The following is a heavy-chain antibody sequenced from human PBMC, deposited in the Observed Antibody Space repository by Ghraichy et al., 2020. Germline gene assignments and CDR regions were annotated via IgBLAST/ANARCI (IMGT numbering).Heavy chain of an antibody. CDR3: ATPRGNYYGSETKTGYYYGMDV. CDR1: GGTFSSYAISYA. CDR2: IIPIFGTA. Sequence: SVKVSCKASGGTFSSYAISYAITWVRQAPGQGLEWMGGIIPIFGTANYAQKFQGRVTITADESTSTAYMELSSLRSEDTAVYYCATPRGNYYGSETKTGYYYGMDVWGQGTTVTVSS. V-gene: IGHV1-69*13. D-gene: IGHD3-10*01. J-gene: IGHJ6*02.